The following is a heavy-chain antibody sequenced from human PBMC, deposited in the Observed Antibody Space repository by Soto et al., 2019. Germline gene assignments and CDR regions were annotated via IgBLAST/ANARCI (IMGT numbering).Heavy chain of an antibody. Sequence: GESLKISCAASGFTVSSNYMSWVRQAPGKGLEWVSVIYSGGSTYYADSVKGRFTISRDNSKNTLYLQMNSLRAEDTAVYYCARSLLYYYYGMDVWGQGTTVTVSS. J-gene: IGHJ6*02. CDR2: IYSGGST. CDR1: GFTVSSNY. D-gene: IGHD1-26*01. CDR3: ARSLLYYYYGMDV. V-gene: IGHV3-66*01.